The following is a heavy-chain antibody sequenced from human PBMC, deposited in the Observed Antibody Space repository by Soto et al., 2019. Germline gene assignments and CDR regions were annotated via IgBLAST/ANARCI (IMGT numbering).Heavy chain of an antibody. CDR3: ARSRESPQFDYYYYYMDV. Sequence: SETLSLTCTVSGGSISSYYWSWIRQPPGKGLEWIGYIYYSGSTNYNPSLRSRVTISVDTSKNQFSLKLSSVTAADTAVYYCARSRESPQFDYYYYYMDVWGKGTTVTVSS. CDR1: GGSISSYY. J-gene: IGHJ6*03. V-gene: IGHV4-59*01. CDR2: IYYSGST.